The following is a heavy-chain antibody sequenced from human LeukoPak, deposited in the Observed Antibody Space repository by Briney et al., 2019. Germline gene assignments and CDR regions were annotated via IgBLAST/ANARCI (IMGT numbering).Heavy chain of an antibody. D-gene: IGHD1-7*01. V-gene: IGHV1-46*01. Sequence: GASVKVSCKASGYTFTSYYMHWVRQAPGQGLEWMGIINPSGGSTSYAQKFQGRVTMTRDTSTSTVYMELSSLRSEDTAVYYCATNWNYPTKDYYYYYMDVWGKGTTVTVSS. J-gene: IGHJ6*03. CDR2: INPSGGST. CDR1: GYTFTSYY. CDR3: ATNWNYPTKDYYYYYMDV.